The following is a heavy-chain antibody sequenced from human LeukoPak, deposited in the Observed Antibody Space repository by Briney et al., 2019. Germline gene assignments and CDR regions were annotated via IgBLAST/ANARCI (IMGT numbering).Heavy chain of an antibody. D-gene: IGHD1-14*01. Sequence: GGSLRLSCAASGFTFSSYSMNWVRQAPGKGLEWVSSISSSSYIYYADSVKGRFTISRDNAKNSLYLQMNSLRAEDTAVYYCARDQLPRTKPLDYRGQGTLVTVSS. V-gene: IGHV3-21*01. CDR1: GFTFSSYS. J-gene: IGHJ4*02. CDR3: ARDQLPRTKPLDY. CDR2: ISSSSYI.